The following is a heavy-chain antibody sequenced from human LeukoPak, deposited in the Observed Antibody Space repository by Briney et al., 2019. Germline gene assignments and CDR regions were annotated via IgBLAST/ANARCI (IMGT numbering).Heavy chain of an antibody. V-gene: IGHV4-30-2*01. CDR1: GGSISSGGYY. J-gene: IGHJ3*02. D-gene: IGHD3-3*01. CDR2: IYHSGST. CDR3: AREKGTIFGVVAFDI. Sequence: PSETLSLTCTVSGGSISSGGYYWSWIRQPPGKGLEWIGYIYHSGSTYYNPSLKSRVTISVDRSKNQFSLKLGSVTAADTAVYSCAREKGTIFGVVAFDIWGQGKMVTVSS.